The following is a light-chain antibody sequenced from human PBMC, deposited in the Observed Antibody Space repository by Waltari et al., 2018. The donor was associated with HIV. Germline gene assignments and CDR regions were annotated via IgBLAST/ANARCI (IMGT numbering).Light chain of an antibody. CDR1: QSVSSN. J-gene: IGKJ1*01. CDR2: GAS. Sequence: EIGMTQSPATLSVSPGERAPLSCRASQSVSSNLAWYHQKPGQAPRLLVYGASTRATGIPARFSGSGSGTEFTLTISSLQSEDFAVYYCQQYNNWHPWTFGQGTKVEIK. CDR3: QQYNNWHPWT. V-gene: IGKV3-15*01.